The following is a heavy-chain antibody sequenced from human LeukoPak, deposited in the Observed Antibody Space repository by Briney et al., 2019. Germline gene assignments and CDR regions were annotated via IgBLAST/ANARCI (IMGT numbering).Heavy chain of an antibody. CDR2: INSYSGST. CDR3: ARGLGGRDYFDY. V-gene: IGHV1-46*01. Sequence: ASVKVSCKASGYTFTNYYIHWVRQTPGQGLEWMGIINSYSGSTSYTQKFQGRVTMTRDTSTSTVYMELSSLRSEDTAVYYCARGLGGRDYFDYWGQGTLVTVSS. CDR1: GYTFTNYY. D-gene: IGHD7-27*01. J-gene: IGHJ4*02.